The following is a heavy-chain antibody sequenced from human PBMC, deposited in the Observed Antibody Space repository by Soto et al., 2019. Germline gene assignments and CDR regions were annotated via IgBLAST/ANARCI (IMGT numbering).Heavy chain of an antibody. Sequence: ASVKVSCKASGGTFSSYAISWVRQAPGQGLEWMGGIIPIFGTANYAQKFQGRVTITADESTSTAYMELSSLRSEDTAVYYCARRAVVPAARNWFDPWGQGTLVTVSS. CDR1: GGTFSSYA. V-gene: IGHV1-69*13. CDR2: IIPIFGTA. J-gene: IGHJ5*02. D-gene: IGHD2-2*01. CDR3: ARRAVVPAARNWFDP.